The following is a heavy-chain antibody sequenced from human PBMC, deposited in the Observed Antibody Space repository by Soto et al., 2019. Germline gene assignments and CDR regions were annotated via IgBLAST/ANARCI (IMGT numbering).Heavy chain of an antibody. D-gene: IGHD5-12*01. CDR3: AHSPMGIVATITFDP. Sequence: QITLKESGPTLVKPTQTLTLTCTFSGFSLSTSGVGVGWIRQPPGKALEWLALIYWDDDKRYSPSLKSRLTIXMDFSXXQVVLTMTNMDPVDTATYYCAHSPMGIVATITFDPWGQGTLVTVSS. CDR2: IYWDDDK. CDR1: GFSLSTSGVG. J-gene: IGHJ5*02. V-gene: IGHV2-5*02.